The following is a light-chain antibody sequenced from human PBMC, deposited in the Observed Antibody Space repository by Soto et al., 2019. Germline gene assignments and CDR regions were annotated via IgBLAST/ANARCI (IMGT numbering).Light chain of an antibody. CDR3: QQYGSSPPEIT. CDR1: QSVSSSY. Sequence: IVLTQSPGTLSLSPGERAPLSCRASQSVSSSYLAWYQQKPGQAPRLLIYGASSRATGIPDRFSGSGSGTDFTLTISRLEPEDFAVYYCQQYGSSPPEITFGGGTKVDIK. CDR2: GAS. J-gene: IGKJ4*01. V-gene: IGKV3-20*01.